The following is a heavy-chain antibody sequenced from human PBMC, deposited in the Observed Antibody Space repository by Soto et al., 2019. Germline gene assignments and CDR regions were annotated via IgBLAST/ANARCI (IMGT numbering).Heavy chain of an antibody. CDR1: GFTVSSNY. V-gene: IGHV3-66*01. J-gene: IGHJ5*02. Sequence: GGSLRLSCAASGFTVSSNYMSWVRQAPGKGLEWVSVIYSGGSTYYADSVKGRFTISRDNSKNTLYLQMNSLRAEDTAVYYCARTTYNTGFDPWGRGTLVTVSS. CDR3: ARTTYNTGFDP. D-gene: IGHD3-10*01. CDR2: IYSGGST.